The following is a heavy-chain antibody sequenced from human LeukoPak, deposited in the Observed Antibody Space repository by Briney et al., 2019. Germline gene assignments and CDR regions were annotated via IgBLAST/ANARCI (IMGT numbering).Heavy chain of an antibody. CDR1: GYTFTSLD. CDR2: MNPNSGVT. D-gene: IGHD5-18*01. CDR3: ARGIEAGYDY. V-gene: IGHV1-8*01. Sequence: ASVRVSCKASGYTFTSLDINWVRQNTGQGLEWMGWMNPNSGVTGYALKFQGRVTMTRDTSINTAFMEVRSLTPDDSAVYYCARGIEAGYDYWGQGTLVTVSS. J-gene: IGHJ4*02.